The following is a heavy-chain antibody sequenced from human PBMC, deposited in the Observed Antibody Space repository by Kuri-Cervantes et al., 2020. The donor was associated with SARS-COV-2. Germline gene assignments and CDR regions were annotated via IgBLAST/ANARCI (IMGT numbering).Heavy chain of an antibody. Sequence: GESLKISCAASGFTFSSYWMSRVRQAPGKGLEWVANIKQDGSEKYYVDSVKGRFTISRDNAKNSLYLQMNSLRAEDTAVYYCAKDRALAGSLDYWGQGTLVTVSS. V-gene: IGHV3-7*01. D-gene: IGHD1-26*01. CDR2: IKQDGSEK. CDR3: AKDRALAGSLDY. CDR1: GFTFSSYW. J-gene: IGHJ4*02.